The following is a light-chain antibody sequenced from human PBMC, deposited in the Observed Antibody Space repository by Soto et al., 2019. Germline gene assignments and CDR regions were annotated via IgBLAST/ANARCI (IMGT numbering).Light chain of an antibody. CDR3: QRYKSAST. CDR2: AAS. CDR1: QDISNY. Sequence: DIQMTQSPSSLSASVGDSVTITCRASQDISNYLAWYQQRPGKVPQILMYAASTLQSGVPSRFSGSGSGTDFTLTISSLQLEDAAIYYCQRYKSASTFGQGTRLEI. J-gene: IGKJ5*01. V-gene: IGKV1-27*01.